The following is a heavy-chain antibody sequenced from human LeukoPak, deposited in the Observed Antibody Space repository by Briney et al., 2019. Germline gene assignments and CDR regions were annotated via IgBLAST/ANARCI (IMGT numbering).Heavy chain of an antibody. V-gene: IGHV4-39*07. D-gene: IGHD3-16*01. CDR1: GGSISSSSYY. CDR3: ARGIKGNYVSPFFHH. J-gene: IGHJ1*01. Sequence: SETLSLTCTVSGGSISSSSYYWGWIRQPPGKGLEWIGSIYYSGSTYYNPSLKSRVTISVDTSKNQFSLKLSSVTAADTAVYFCARGIKGNYVSPFFHHWGQGTLVTVSS. CDR2: IYYSGST.